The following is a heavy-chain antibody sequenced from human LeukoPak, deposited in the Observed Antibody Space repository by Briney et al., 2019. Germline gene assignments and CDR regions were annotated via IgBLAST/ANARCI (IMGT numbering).Heavy chain of an antibody. CDR3: ARRSSSWKNWFDP. D-gene: IGHD6-13*01. V-gene: IGHV4-59*01. Sequence: SETLSLTCTVSGGSIDSNSWTWIRQPPGKGLEWNGYIYYSGTTNSNPSLKSRVTMPVDMSKNQFSLKLSSVTAADTAVYYWARRSSSWKNWFDPWGQGTLVTVSS. CDR2: IYYSGTT. J-gene: IGHJ5*02. CDR1: GGSIDSNS.